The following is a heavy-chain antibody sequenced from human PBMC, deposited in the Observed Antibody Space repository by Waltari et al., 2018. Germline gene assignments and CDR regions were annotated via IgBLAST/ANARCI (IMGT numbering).Heavy chain of an antibody. CDR3: ARVGRDSSSWYSFIDY. CDR1: GGSFSGYY. V-gene: IGHV4-34*01. J-gene: IGHJ4*02. Sequence: QVQLQPWGAGLLKPSETLSLTCAVYGGSFSGYYWSWIRQPPGKGLAWIGEINHSGSTNYNPSLKSRVTISVDTSKNQFSLKLSSVTAADTAVYYCARVGRDSSSWYSFIDYWGQGTLVTVSS. CDR2: INHSGST. D-gene: IGHD6-13*01.